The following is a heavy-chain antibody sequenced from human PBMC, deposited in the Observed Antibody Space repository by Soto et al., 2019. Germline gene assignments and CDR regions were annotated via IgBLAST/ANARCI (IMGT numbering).Heavy chain of an antibody. CDR1: GFTFSDYS. CDR3: ARDLYGDYYFDY. D-gene: IGHD4-17*01. V-gene: IGHV3-48*01. Sequence: GGSLRLSCAASGFTFSDYSMNWVRQAPGKGLEWISYISSTGSSIYYADSVKGRFTISRDNAKNSLYLQMNSLRAEDTAVYYCARDLYGDYYFDYWGQGNLVTVSS. CDR2: ISSTGSSI. J-gene: IGHJ4*02.